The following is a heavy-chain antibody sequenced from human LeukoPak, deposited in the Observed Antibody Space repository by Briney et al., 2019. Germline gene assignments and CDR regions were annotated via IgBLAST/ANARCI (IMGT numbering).Heavy chain of an antibody. CDR3: ARAPRTPGYGDRYY. CDR1: GYSFTSYW. V-gene: IGHV5-51*01. J-gene: IGHJ4*02. Sequence: GESLKISCKGSGYSFTSYWIGWVRQMPGKGLEWVGIIYPGDSKIRYSPSLQGQVTISADKSINTAYLQWSSLKASDTAMYYCARAPRTPGYGDRYYWGQGTLVTVSS. CDR2: IYPGDSKI. D-gene: IGHD4-17*01.